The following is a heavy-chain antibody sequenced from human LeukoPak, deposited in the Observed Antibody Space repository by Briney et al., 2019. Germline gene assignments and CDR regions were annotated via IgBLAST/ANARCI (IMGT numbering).Heavy chain of an antibody. V-gene: IGHV4-34*01. J-gene: IGHJ6*03. Sequence: SETLSLTCAVYGGSFSGYYWSWIRQPPGKGLEWIGEINHSGSTNYNPSLKSRVTISVDTSKNQFSLKLSSVTAADTAVYYCARVKTAMAPYMDVWGKGTTVTVSS. D-gene: IGHD5-18*01. CDR1: GGSFSGYY. CDR2: INHSGST. CDR3: ARVKTAMAPYMDV.